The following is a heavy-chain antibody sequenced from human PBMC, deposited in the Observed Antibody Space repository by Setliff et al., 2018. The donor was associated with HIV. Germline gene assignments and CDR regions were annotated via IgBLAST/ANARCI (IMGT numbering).Heavy chain of an antibody. D-gene: IGHD3-16*02. CDR1: EYSFTSYY. V-gene: IGHV5-51*01. CDR2: IYPSDSET. Sequence: GESLKISCKASEYSFTSYYIAWVRQLPGKGLEWMGIIYPSDSETKYSPSFQGQVTISVDRSISTAYLQWNNLKASDSAIYYCARHPPRGYPKNWFDPWGQGTLVTVSS. CDR3: ARHPPRGYPKNWFDP. J-gene: IGHJ5*02.